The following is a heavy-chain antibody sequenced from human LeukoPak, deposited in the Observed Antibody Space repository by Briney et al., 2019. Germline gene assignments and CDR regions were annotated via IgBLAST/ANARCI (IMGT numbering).Heavy chain of an antibody. Sequence: GGSLRLSCAPSGFTFSEYWTSWVRQAPGKGLEWVANIKLDGSAKYYADSVSGRFTISRDNDHNPLYLQMNSLRAEDTAVYYCARSLYTCFDYWGQGTLVTVSS. V-gene: IGHV3-7*04. D-gene: IGHD1-14*01. J-gene: IGHJ4*02. CDR2: IKLDGSAK. CDR3: ARSLYTCFDY. CDR1: GFTFSEYW.